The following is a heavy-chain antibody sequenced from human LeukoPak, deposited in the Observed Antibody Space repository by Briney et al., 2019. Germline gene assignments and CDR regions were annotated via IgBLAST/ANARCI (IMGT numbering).Heavy chain of an antibody. CDR1: GFTFSSYA. CDR2: ISGSGGST. CDR3: ARASGSYYGYYFDY. Sequence: GGSLRLSCAASGFTFSSYAMSWVRQAPGKGLEWVSAISGSGGSTYYADSVRGRFTISRDNSKNTLYLQMNSLRAEDTAVYYCARASGSYYGYYFDYWGQGTLVTVSS. J-gene: IGHJ4*02. V-gene: IGHV3-23*01. D-gene: IGHD1-26*01.